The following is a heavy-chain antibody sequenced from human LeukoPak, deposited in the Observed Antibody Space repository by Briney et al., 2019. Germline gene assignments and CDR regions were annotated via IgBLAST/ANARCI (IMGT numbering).Heavy chain of an antibody. D-gene: IGHD6-6*01. CDR3: ARAPFAIAARAGFDY. J-gene: IGHJ4*02. V-gene: IGHV4-34*01. Sequence: SETLSLTCAVYGGSFSGYYWSWIRQPPGKGLEWIGEINHSGSTNYNPSLKSRVTISVDTSENQFSLKLSSVTAADTAVYYCARAPFAIAARAGFDYWGQGTLVTVSS. CDR1: GGSFSGYY. CDR2: INHSGST.